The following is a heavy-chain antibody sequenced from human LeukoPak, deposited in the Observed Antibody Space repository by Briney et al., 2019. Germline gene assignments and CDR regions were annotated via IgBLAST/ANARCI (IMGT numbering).Heavy chain of an antibody. D-gene: IGHD3-3*01. CDR3: AKGLEYMDV. CDR2: ISGSGGST. J-gene: IGHJ6*04. CDR1: GFTFSRYA. V-gene: IGHV3-23*01. Sequence: GGSLRLSCEASGFTFSRYAMSWVRQAPGTGLEWVSAISGSGGSTYYADSVKGRFTISRDNSKNTLYLQMNSLRAEDTAIYYCAKGLEYMDVWGKGTTVTVSS.